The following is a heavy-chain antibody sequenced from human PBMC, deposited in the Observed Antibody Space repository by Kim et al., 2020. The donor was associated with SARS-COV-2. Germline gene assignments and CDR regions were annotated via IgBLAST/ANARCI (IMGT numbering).Heavy chain of an antibody. CDR1: GGSISSYS. J-gene: IGHJ4*02. CDR2: VSYSGST. V-gene: IGHV4-59*13. CDR3: ARETPSYDVLTGYNIFDY. D-gene: IGHD3-9*01. Sequence: SETLSLTCTVSGGSISSYSWSWIRQPPGKGLEWIGYVSYSGSTNYNPSLKSRVTISVDTSKNQFSLKLSSVTAADTAVYYCARETPSYDVLTGYNIFDYWGQGTLVTVSS.